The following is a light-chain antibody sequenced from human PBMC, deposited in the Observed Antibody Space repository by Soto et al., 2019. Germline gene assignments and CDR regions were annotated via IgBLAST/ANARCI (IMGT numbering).Light chain of an antibody. V-gene: IGKV1-5*03. CDR1: QSISSW. Sequence: DIQMTQSPSTLSASVGDKVTITCGASQSISSWLAWYQQKPGKAPKLLIYKASSLESGDPSRFSGSGSGTEFTLTISSLQPDDFATYYCQQYNSYWTFGQGTKVEIK. CDR2: KAS. CDR3: QQYNSYWT. J-gene: IGKJ1*01.